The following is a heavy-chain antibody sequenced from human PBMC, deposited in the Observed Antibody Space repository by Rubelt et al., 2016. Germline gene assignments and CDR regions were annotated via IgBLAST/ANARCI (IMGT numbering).Heavy chain of an antibody. V-gene: IGHV4-59*12. CDR3: ASTGITGTTASYYFDY. CDR1: GGSISSYY. J-gene: IGHJ4*02. Sequence: QVQLQESGPGLVKPSETLSLTCTVSGGSISSYYWSWIRQPPGKGLEWIGEINHSGSTNYNPSLKSRVTVSVETSKNRCSLRVGSVTAAETAVYYCASTGITGTTASYYFDYWGQGTLVTVSS. CDR2: INHSGST. D-gene: IGHD1-7*01.